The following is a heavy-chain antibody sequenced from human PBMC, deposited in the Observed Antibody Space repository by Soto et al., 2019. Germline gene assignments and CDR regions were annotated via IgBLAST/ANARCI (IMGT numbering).Heavy chain of an antibody. CDR2: IIPIFGTA. CDR3: ASPLTTVTTAYYYYGMDV. Sequence: ASVKVSCKASGGTFSSYAISWVRQAPGQGLEWMGGIIPIFGTANYAQKFQGRVTITADKSTSTAYMELSSLRSEDTAVYYCASPLTTVTTAYYYYGMDVWGQGTTVTVSS. CDR1: GGTFSSYA. V-gene: IGHV1-69*06. J-gene: IGHJ6*02. D-gene: IGHD4-17*01.